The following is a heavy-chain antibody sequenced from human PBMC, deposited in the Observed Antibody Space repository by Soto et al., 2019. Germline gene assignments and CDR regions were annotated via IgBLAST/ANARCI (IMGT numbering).Heavy chain of an antibody. Sequence: QVQLQESGPGLVKPSQTLSLTCTVSGGSISSGGYYWSWIRQHPGKGLEWIGYIYYSGSTYYNPSLKSRVTISVDTSKNQFSLKLSSVTAADTAVYYCARGEDIVVVPAACAFDIWGQGTMVTVSS. J-gene: IGHJ3*02. CDR2: IYYSGST. CDR3: ARGEDIVVVPAACAFDI. V-gene: IGHV4-31*03. CDR1: GGSISSGGYY. D-gene: IGHD2-2*01.